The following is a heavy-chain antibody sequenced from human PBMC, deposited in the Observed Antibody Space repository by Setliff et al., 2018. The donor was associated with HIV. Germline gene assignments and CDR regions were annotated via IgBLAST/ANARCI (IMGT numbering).Heavy chain of an antibody. CDR3: ARDGRYCSDGSCFTNRASYYYYYMDV. V-gene: IGHV1-2*02. CDR1: RYTFTGHY. J-gene: IGHJ6*03. D-gene: IGHD2-15*01. CDR2: INPSSGGA. Sequence: ASVKVSCKASRYTFTGHYMHWVRQAPGQGLEWVGWINPSSGGANYAQKFQGRVTMTRDTSISTAYMELSRLTSDDTAVYYCARDGRYCSDGSCFTNRASYYYYYMDVWGKGTTVTVSS.